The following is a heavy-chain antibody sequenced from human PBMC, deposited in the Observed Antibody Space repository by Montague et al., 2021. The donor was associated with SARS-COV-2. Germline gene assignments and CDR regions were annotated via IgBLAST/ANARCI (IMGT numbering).Heavy chain of an antibody. CDR1: GGSISSYY. Sequence: SETLSLTCNVSGGSISSYYWSWIRQPPGKGLEWIGYIYYSGSTNYNPSLKSRVTISVDTSKNQFSLKLSSVTAADTAVYYCARGSGWMGYAFDIWGQGTMVTVSS. D-gene: IGHD6-19*01. CDR3: ARGSGWMGYAFDI. CDR2: IYYSGST. V-gene: IGHV4-59*01. J-gene: IGHJ3*02.